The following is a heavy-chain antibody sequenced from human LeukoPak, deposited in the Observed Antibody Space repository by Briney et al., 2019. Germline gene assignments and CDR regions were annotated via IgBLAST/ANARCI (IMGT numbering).Heavy chain of an antibody. D-gene: IGHD2-2*01. CDR1: GGTFSSYA. J-gene: IGHJ6*03. V-gene: IGHV1-69*13. Sequence: GASVKVSCKASGGTFSSYAISWVRQAPGQGLEWMGGIIPIFGTANYAQKFQGRVTITADESTSTAYMELSSLRSEDTAVYYCARVYGNTSCYPMGPFYYYYMDVWGKGTTVTVSS. CDR2: IIPIFGTA. CDR3: ARVYGNTSCYPMGPFYYYYMDV.